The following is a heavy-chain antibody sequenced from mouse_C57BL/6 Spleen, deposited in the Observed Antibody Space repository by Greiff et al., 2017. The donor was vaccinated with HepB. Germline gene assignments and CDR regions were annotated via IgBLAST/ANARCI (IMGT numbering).Heavy chain of an antibody. D-gene: IGHD2-3*01. CDR2: ISDGGSYT. V-gene: IGHV5-4*01. CDR1: GFTFSSYA. Sequence: EVQGVESGGGLVKPGGSLKLSCAASGFTFSSYAMSWVRQTPEKRLEWVATISDGGSYTYYPDNVKGRFTISRDNAKNNLYLQMSHLKSEDTAMYYCARGGGWLPCAYWGQGTLVTVSA. J-gene: IGHJ3*01. CDR3: ARGGGWLPCAY.